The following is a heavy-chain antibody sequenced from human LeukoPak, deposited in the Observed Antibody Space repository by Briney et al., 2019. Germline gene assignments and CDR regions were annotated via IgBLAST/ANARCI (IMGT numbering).Heavy chain of an antibody. J-gene: IGHJ4*02. CDR1: GFTFSSYA. CDR2: ISGSGGST. Sequence: PGGSLRLSCAASGFTFSSYAMSWVRQAPGKGLEWVSAISGSGGSTYYADSVKGRFTISRDNSKNTLYLQMNSLRAEDTAVYYCAKLWFPFYDILTGSPKPPPQFDYWGQGTLVTVSS. CDR3: AKLWFPFYDILTGSPKPPPQFDY. D-gene: IGHD3-9*01. V-gene: IGHV3-23*01.